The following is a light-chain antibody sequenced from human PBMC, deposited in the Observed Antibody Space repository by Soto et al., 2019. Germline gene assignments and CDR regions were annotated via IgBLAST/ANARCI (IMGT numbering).Light chain of an antibody. CDR3: QQSYSTPPWT. CDR2: AAS. V-gene: IGKV1-39*01. CDR1: QSIVTY. Sequence: DIQRNMSPSSLSASVVDMSPLPFRASQSIVTYLNWYLQKPGKAPKLLLYAASTLQSGVPSRFSGSGSGADFTLTIRSLQPEDFATYFCQQSYSTPPWTCGQGTKGDI. J-gene: IGKJ1*01.